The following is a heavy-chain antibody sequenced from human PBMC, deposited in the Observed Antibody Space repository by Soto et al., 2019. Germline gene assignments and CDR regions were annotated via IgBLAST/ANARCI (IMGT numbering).Heavy chain of an antibody. CDR3: AKDPHMVVAATGDY. J-gene: IGHJ4*02. CDR1: GFTFSSYA. CDR2: ISGSGGST. D-gene: IGHD2-15*01. V-gene: IGHV3-23*01. Sequence: GGSLRLSCAASGFTFSSYAMSWVRQAPGKGLEWVSAISGSGGSTYYADSVKGRFTISRDNSKNTLYLQMNSLRAEDTAVYYCAKDPHMVVAATGDYWGQGTLVTVSS.